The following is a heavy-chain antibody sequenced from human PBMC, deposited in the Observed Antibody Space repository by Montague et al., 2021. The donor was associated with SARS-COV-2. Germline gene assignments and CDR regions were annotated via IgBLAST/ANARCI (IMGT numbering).Heavy chain of an antibody. V-gene: IGHV4-59*13. CDR3: ARTEYNWNDWFDP. CDR2: IFHSGIT. CDR1: GGSISSYY. D-gene: IGHD1-20*01. J-gene: IGHJ5*02. Sequence: SETLSLTCSVSGGSISSYYWSWIQQSPGKGLEWIGYIFHSGITDYNPSLKSRVTISVDMSKNQFSLQLNSVTAADSAVYYCARTEYNWNDWFDPWGQGTLVTVS.